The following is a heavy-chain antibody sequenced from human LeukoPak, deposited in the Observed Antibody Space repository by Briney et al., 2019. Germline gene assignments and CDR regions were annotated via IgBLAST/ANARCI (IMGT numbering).Heavy chain of an antibody. CDR1: GGTFSSYA. CDR3: ASPTTYTGEIAVAAPWYFDL. CDR2: IIPIFGTA. J-gene: IGHJ2*01. D-gene: IGHD6-19*01. V-gene: IGHV1-69*05. Sequence: SVKVSCKASGGTFSSYAISWVRQAPGQGLEWMGGIIPIFGTANYAQKFQGRVTITTDESTSTAYMELSSLRSEDTAVYNCASPTTYTGEIAVAAPWYFDLWGRGTLVTVSS.